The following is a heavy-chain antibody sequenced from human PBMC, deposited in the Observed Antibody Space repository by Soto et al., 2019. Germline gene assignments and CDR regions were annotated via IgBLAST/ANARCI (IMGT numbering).Heavy chain of an antibody. CDR3: AKGYSNYLYYYMDV. Sequence: EVQLVESGGGSVQPGRSLRLSCAASGFTFDDYAMHWVRQAPGKGQEWVSGISWNSGSIDYADSVKGRFTISRDNAKNSLYLQMNSLRAEDTALYYCAKGYSNYLYYYMDVWGKGTTVTVSS. J-gene: IGHJ6*03. CDR2: ISWNSGSI. V-gene: IGHV3-9*01. CDR1: GFTFDDYA. D-gene: IGHD4-4*01.